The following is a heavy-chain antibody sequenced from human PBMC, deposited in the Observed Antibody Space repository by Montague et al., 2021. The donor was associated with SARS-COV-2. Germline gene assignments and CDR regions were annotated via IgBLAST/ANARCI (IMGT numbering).Heavy chain of an antibody. J-gene: IGHJ4*02. CDR2: MYYSGST. D-gene: IGHD3-10*01. V-gene: IGHV4-39*01. CDR1: GGSISSSTYY. CDR3: ARQTRNYYDSGGYWALGDY. Sequence: SETLSLTCTVSGGSISSSTYYWGWIRQPQGKGLEWIGSMYYSGSTYYNPSLKSRVTISVDTSQKQCSLKLSSVTAADPAVYYCARQTRNYYDSGGYWALGDYWGQGTLVTVSS.